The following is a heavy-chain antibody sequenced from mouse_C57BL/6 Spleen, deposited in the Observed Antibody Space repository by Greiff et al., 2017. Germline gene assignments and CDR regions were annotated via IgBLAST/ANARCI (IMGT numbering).Heavy chain of an antibody. Sequence: VQLQESGAELVKPGASVKLSCKASGYTFTSYWMQWVKQRPGQGLEWIGEIDPSDSYTNYNQKFKGKATLTVDKPSSTAYMQLSSLTSEDSAVYYCARGGTTEYYFDYWGQGTTLTVSS. CDR1: GYTFTSYW. V-gene: IGHV1-50*01. J-gene: IGHJ2*01. CDR3: ARGGTTEYYFDY. D-gene: IGHD1-1*01. CDR2: IDPSDSYT.